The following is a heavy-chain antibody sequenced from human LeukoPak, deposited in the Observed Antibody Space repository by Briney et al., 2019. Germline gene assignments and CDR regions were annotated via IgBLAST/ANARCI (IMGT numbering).Heavy chain of an antibody. CDR3: ARDATQSTIHDYVVYYYGMDV. J-gene: IGHJ6*02. CDR1: GGSISSYY. D-gene: IGHD3-16*01. V-gene: IGHV4-59*01. Sequence: PSETLSLTCTVSGGSISSYYWSWIRQPPGKGLEWIGYIYYSGSTNYNPSLKSRVTISVDTSKNQFSLKLSSVTAADTAVYYCARDATQSTIHDYVVYYYGMDVWGQGTTVTVSS. CDR2: IYYSGST.